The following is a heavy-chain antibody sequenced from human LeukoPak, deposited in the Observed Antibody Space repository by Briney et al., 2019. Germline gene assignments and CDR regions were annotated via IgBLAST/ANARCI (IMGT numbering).Heavy chain of an antibody. V-gene: IGHV1-2*02. CDR3: ARDLVEATLLDY. J-gene: IGHJ4*02. CDR1: GYTFTGYY. Sequence: ASVKVSCKASGYTFTGYYMHWVRQAPGQGLEWMGWINPNSGGTNYAQKFQGRVTMTRDTSISTAYMELSRLRSDDTAVYYCARDLVEATLLDYWGQGTLVTVSS. D-gene: IGHD1-26*01. CDR2: INPNSGGT.